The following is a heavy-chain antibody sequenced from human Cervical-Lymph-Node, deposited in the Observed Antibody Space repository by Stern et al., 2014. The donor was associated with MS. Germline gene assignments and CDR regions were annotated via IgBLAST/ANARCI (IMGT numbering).Heavy chain of an antibody. D-gene: IGHD3-10*01. CDR1: GFTFRSFA. Sequence: VQLVESGGGLVQPGKSLRLSCAASGFTFRSFAMHWVRQAPGQGLQWLAVISHDGTNKYYAASVKGRFTISRDKSNNAVYLQISSLRLDDTAVYFCARDPSRFGDNGYLDFWGQGTLVTVSS. CDR3: ARDPSRFGDNGYLDF. V-gene: IGHV3-30-3*01. J-gene: IGHJ4*02. CDR2: ISHDGTNK.